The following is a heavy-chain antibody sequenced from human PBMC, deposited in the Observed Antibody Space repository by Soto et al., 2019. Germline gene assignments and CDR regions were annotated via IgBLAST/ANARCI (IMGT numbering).Heavy chain of an antibody. CDR2: MFYGVST. Sequence: PSETLSLTCTVSGSSINSSGYYWGWIRQPPGKGLEWIGSMFYGVSTYYNPSLKSRVTVSVDTSKNQFSLKLSSVTAADTAVYYCARSSRVFGVVIHYYFDYWGQGTLVTVSS. J-gene: IGHJ4*02. CDR3: ARSSRVFGVVIHYYFDY. V-gene: IGHV4-39*07. CDR1: GSSINSSGYY. D-gene: IGHD3-3*01.